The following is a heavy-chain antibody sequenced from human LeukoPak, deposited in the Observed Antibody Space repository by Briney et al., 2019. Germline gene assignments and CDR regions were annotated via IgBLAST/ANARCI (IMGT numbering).Heavy chain of an antibody. V-gene: IGHV3-23*01. CDR1: GFTFRNYA. CDR3: ARDGVVLWFGGGPYYYGMDV. J-gene: IGHJ6*02. CDR2: ISGGGDTT. D-gene: IGHD3-10*01. Sequence: GGSLRLSCAASGFTFRNYAMNWVRQAPGKGLEWVTTISGGGDTTYYADSVKGRFTISRDDSRSTLYLQMSSLRSEDTAVYYCARDGVVLWFGGGPYYYGMDVWGQGTTVTVSS.